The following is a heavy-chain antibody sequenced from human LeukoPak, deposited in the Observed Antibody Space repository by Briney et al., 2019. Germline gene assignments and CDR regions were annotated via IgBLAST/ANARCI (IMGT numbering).Heavy chain of an antibody. CDR1: GGSISSSNW. CDR2: IYHSGST. J-gene: IGHJ6*02. D-gene: IGHD2-2*01. CDR3: AREGIGYCSSTSCYDLRGMDV. Sequence: PSGTLSLTCAVSGGSISSSNWWSWVRQPQGKGLEWIGEIYHSGSTNYNPSLKSRVTISVDKSKNQFSLKLSSVTAADTAVYYCAREGIGYCSSTSCYDLRGMDVWGQGTTVTVSS. V-gene: IGHV4-4*02.